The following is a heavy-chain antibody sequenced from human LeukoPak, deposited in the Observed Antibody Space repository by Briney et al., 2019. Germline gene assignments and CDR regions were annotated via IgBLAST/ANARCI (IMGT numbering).Heavy chain of an antibody. J-gene: IGHJ4*02. CDR1: GGTFRSYA. CDR2: IIPLFGRA. Sequence: SLKVSCKASGGTFRSYAISWVRQAPGQGLEWMGGIIPLFGRAEYAQKFQGRVTITADESTRTVYLELSSLRSEDTAVYYCASPEENSDYYFVYWGQGTLVTVSS. V-gene: IGHV1-69*01. D-gene: IGHD4-11*01. CDR3: ASPEENSDYYFVY.